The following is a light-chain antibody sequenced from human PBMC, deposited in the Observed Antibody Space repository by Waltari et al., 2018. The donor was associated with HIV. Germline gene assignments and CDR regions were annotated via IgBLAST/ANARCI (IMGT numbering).Light chain of an antibody. CDR3: QRYGTSPPIT. CDR1: QTVSSNY. J-gene: IGKJ5*01. CDR2: CAT. Sequence: EIVLTQSPGTLSLSPGERATLSCRASQTVSSNYLAWYQQKPGQAPRVLIYCATSRATGIPDRFSGSGSGTDFTLTISRLEPEDFAVYYCQRYGTSPPITFGQGTRLEIK. V-gene: IGKV3-20*01.